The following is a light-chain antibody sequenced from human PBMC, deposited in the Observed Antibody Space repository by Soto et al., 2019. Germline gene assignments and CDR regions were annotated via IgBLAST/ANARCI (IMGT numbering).Light chain of an antibody. Sequence: QSVLTQPPSASGTPGQRVTISCSGSSSNIGSNLVSWYQQLPGTAPKLLIYSNDQRPSGVPDRFSGSKSDSSASLAISGLQCEYEADYYFATRDGSYVFGTGTKLTVL. V-gene: IGLV1-44*01. CDR2: SND. CDR1: SSNIGSNL. J-gene: IGLJ1*01. CDR3: ATRDGSYV.